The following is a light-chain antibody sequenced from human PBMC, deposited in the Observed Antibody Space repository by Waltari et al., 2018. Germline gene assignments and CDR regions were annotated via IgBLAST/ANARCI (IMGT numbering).Light chain of an antibody. Sequence: DIVLTQSPATLSLSPGERAAPSCTASQSVTNYLAWYQQQPGQAPRLLIYDASTRATGTPARFSGSGSGTDFSLTISSLQPEDFATYFCQQSYSTPTFGPGTTVDI. CDR3: QQSYSTPT. CDR2: DAS. J-gene: IGKJ3*01. CDR1: QSVTNY. V-gene: IGKV3-11*01.